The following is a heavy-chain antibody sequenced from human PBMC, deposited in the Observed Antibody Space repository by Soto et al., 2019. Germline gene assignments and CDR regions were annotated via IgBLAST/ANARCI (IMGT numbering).Heavy chain of an antibody. J-gene: IGHJ5*02. CDR1: GGSISSGDYY. CDR3: ARHTRNQFDP. Sequence: PSETLSLTCTVSGGSISSGDYYWSWIRQPPGKGLEWIGYIYYSGSTYYNPSLKSRVTISGDTSKSQFSLKLSSVTAADTAVYYCARHTRNQFDPWGQGTLVTVSS. CDR2: IYYSGST. V-gene: IGHV4-30-4*01.